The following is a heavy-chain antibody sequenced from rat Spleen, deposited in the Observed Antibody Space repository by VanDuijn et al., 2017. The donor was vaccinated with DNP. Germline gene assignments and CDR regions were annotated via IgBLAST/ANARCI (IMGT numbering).Heavy chain of an antibody. J-gene: IGHJ2*01. CDR2: ISDTGDRT. Sequence: EVQLVESGGGSVQPGRSMKLSCAASGFTFSSFPMAWVRQAPTKGLDWVATISDTGDRTYYRDSVKGRFTVSRNNAENTVYLQMNSLRSEDTATYYCASFDYWGQGVMVTVSS. CDR1: GFTFSSFP. V-gene: IGHV5-46*01. CDR3: ASFDY.